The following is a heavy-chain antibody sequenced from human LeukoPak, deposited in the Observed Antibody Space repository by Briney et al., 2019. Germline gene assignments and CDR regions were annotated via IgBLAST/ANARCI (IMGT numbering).Heavy chain of an antibody. CDR2: VYYSGST. Sequence: PSQTLSLTCTVSGGSISSGGYYWSWIRQHPGKGLEWIGYVYYSGSTYYNPSLKSRVTISVDTSKNQFSLKLSSVTAADTAVYYCAREGRIAARPGAFDILGQGTMVTVSS. D-gene: IGHD6-6*01. V-gene: IGHV4-31*03. J-gene: IGHJ3*02. CDR1: GGSISSGGYY. CDR3: AREGRIAARPGAFDI.